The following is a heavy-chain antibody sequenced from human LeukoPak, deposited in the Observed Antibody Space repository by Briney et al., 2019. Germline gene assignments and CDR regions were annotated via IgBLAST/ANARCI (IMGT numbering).Heavy chain of an antibody. CDR1: GVTFSNDW. V-gene: IGHV3-7*01. J-gene: IGHJ3*02. Sequence: GGSLRLSCATSGVTFSNDWMTWVRQAQGKGLEWVANIKQDGGQKNYVDSVKGRFTISRDNTKKSLFLQMNSLRAEDTGIYYCARDSSPSSRSSYFDALDMWGQGTMVTVSS. CDR2: IKQDGGQK. CDR3: ARDSSPSSRSSYFDALDM. D-gene: IGHD6-13*01.